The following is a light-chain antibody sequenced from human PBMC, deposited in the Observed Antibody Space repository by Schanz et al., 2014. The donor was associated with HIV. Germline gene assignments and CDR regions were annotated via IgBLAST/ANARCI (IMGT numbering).Light chain of an antibody. CDR3: AVWDDSLNGVV. CDR2: EIS. J-gene: IGLJ2*01. Sequence: QSALTQPPSASGSPGQSVTISCTGTSSDVGGYNYVSWYQQHPGKAPKLMIYEISKRPSGVPDRFSGSKSGNTASLTVSGLQAEDEADYYCAVWDDSLNGVVFGGGTKVTVL. CDR1: SSDVGGYNY. V-gene: IGLV2-8*01.